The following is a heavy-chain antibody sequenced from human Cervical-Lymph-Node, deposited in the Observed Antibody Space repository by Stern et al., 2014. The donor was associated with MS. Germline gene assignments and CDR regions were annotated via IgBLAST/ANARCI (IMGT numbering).Heavy chain of an antibody. J-gene: IGHJ4*02. CDR1: GFTFSSYS. CDR2: ISSSSSYI. V-gene: IGHV3-21*01. D-gene: IGHD6-6*01. Sequence: EVQLVESGGGLVKPGGSLRLSCAASGFTFSSYSMNWVRQAPGKGLEWVSSISSSSSYIYYADSAKGRFTISRDNAKNSLYLQMNSLRAEDTAVYYCARDEQYSSFVYWGQGTLVTVSS. CDR3: ARDEQYSSFVY.